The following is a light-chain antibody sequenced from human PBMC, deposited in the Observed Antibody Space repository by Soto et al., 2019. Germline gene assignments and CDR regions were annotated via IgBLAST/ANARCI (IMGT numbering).Light chain of an antibody. CDR2: SNT. V-gene: IGLV1-44*01. Sequence: QSVLTQPPSASGTPGQRVTLSCSGSSSNIGRSTVNWYQQLPGTAPKLLIYSNTQRPSGVPDRFSGSKSGTSASLAISGLQSEDEGDYYCAAWDDSLNGVVFGRGTKLTVL. J-gene: IGLJ2*01. CDR1: SSNIGRST. CDR3: AAWDDSLNGVV.